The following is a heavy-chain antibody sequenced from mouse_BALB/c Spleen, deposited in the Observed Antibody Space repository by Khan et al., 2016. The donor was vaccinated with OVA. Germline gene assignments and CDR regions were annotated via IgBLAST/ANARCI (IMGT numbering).Heavy chain of an antibody. CDR2: ISCYNGST. Sequence: LVKTGASVKISCKASGYSFTGYYMHWVKQSHGKSLEWIGYISCYNGSTTYNQQFKGKATFTVDTSSSTVYMQFNSLTSEDSAVYYCARGDYYGSSSFAYWGQGTLVTVSA. V-gene: IGHV1S34*01. J-gene: IGHJ3*01. CDR3: ARGDYYGSSSFAY. D-gene: IGHD1-1*01. CDR1: GYSFTGYY.